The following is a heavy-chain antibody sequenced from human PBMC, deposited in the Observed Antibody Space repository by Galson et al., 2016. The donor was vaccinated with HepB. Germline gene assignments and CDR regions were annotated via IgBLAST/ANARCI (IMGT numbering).Heavy chain of an antibody. CDR2: INLDGKER. CDR1: GFSFSSHW. D-gene: IGHD5-12*01. Sequence: SLRLSCAASGFSFSSHWFSWVRQAPGKWPEWVANINLDGKERNYADSMKGRFTISRDNAKNSLYLEMNNLTDDDTAVYYCARDFPGGCFDYWGLGIQVTVSS. J-gene: IGHJ4*02. CDR3: ARDFPGGCFDY. V-gene: IGHV3-7*01.